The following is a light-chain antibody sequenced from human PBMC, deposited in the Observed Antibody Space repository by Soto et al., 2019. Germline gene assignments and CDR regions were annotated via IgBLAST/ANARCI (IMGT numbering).Light chain of an antibody. CDR2: AAS. J-gene: IGKJ3*01. Sequence: DVQMTQSPFSLSASVGDRVILTCRASQSISNYLNWYQHKPGTAPKLLISAASSLQSGVPSRFSGSGSGTDFTLTITSLQPEDFAVYYCQQSYSSPTFGPGTEVDSK. V-gene: IGKV1-39*01. CDR1: QSISNY. CDR3: QQSYSSPT.